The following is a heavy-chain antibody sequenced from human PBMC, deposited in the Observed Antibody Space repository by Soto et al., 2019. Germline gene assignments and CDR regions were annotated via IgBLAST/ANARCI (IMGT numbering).Heavy chain of an antibody. CDR2: INPNSGGT. V-gene: IGHV1-2*04. J-gene: IGHJ6*02. CDR1: GYTFTGYY. Sequence: ASVKVSCKASGYTFTGYYMHWVRQAPGQGLEWMGWINPNSGGTNYAQKFQGWVTMTRDTSISTAYMELSRLRSDDTAVYYCARDGRYYDFWSGYQPHHYYYYGMDVWGQGTTVTVS. CDR3: ARDGRYYDFWSGYQPHHYYYYGMDV. D-gene: IGHD3-3*01.